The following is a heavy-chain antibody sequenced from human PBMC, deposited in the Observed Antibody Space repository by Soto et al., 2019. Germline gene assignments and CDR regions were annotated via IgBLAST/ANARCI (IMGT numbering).Heavy chain of an antibody. CDR1: GYSFTSYW. J-gene: IGHJ3*02. CDR2: IYPGDSDT. D-gene: IGHD3-3*01. Sequence: PGESLKISCKGSGYSFTSYWIGWVRQMPGKGLEWMGIIYPGDSDTRYSPYFQGQVTISADKSISTAYLQWSSLKASDTAMYYCARRNFSYYDFWSGYYTGISHAFDIWGQGTMVTVSS. V-gene: IGHV5-51*01. CDR3: ARRNFSYYDFWSGYYTGISHAFDI.